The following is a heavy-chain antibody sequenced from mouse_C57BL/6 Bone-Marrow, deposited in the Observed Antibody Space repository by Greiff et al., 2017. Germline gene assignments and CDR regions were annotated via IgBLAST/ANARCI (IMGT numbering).Heavy chain of an antibody. CDR1: GFNIKDDY. CDR2: IDPENGDT. V-gene: IGHV14-4*01. D-gene: IGHD1-1*01. CDR3: TTEITTVVDWYFDV. J-gene: IGHJ1*03. Sequence: VQLKQSGAELVRPGASVKLSCTASGFNIKDDYMHWVKQRPEQGLEWIGWIDPENGDTEYASKFQGKATITADTSSNTAYLQLSSLTSEDTAVYYCTTEITTVVDWYFDVWGTGTTVTVSS.